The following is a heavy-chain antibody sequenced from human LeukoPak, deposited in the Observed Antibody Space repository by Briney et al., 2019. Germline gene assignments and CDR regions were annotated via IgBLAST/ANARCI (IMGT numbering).Heavy chain of an antibody. D-gene: IGHD2-2*01. J-gene: IGHJ4*02. V-gene: IGHV6-1*01. Sequence: SQTLSLTCVISGDGVSTNNAAAWNWFRQSPSRGLEWLGRTYYRSKWFNEYAISVKSRMLINADTSRNQFSLQLNSVTPEDKAMYYCARGTRNAFDSWGQGTLVTVSS. CDR1: GDGVSTNNAAA. CDR2: TYYRSKWFN. CDR3: ARGTRNAFDS.